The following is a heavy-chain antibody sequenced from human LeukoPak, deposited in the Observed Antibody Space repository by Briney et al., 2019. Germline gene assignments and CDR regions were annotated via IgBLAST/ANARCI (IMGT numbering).Heavy chain of an antibody. Sequence: SVKVSCKASGYTFTSYDINWVRQATGQGLEWMGWMNPNSGNTGYAQKFQGRVTMTRNTSISTAYMELSSLRSEDTAVYYCARAPLYYYYYYMDVWGKGTTVTVSS. CDR1: GYTFTSYD. V-gene: IGHV1-8*01. J-gene: IGHJ6*03. CDR3: ARAPLYYYYYYMDV. CDR2: MNPNSGNT.